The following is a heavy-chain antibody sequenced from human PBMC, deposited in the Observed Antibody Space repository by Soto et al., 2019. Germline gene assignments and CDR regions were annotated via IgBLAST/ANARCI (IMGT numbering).Heavy chain of an antibody. V-gene: IGHV4-34*01. J-gene: IGHJ5*01. CDR2: INHSGRV. D-gene: IGHD3-22*01. CDR3: STRAYDTNGYYRFDP. CDR1: GGSFSGHS. Sequence: SETLSLTCAVYGGSFSGHSWTWIRQSPGKGLEWIGDINHSGRVDYSPSLKSRVTISLDTSKNQFSLTLSAVTAADTAMYYCSTRAYDTNGYYRFDPWGQGTLVTVYS.